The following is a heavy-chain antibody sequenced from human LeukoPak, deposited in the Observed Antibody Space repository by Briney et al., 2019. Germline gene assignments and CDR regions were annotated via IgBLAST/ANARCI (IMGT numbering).Heavy chain of an antibody. CDR2: VWYDGTNR. CDR1: GLTFSNYG. CDR3: AKDCSGGSCSYFDY. D-gene: IGHD2-15*01. J-gene: IGHJ4*02. V-gene: IGHV3-33*06. Sequence: GMSLRLSCAASGLTFSNYGMHWVRQAPGKGLEWVAVVWYDGTNRYYADSVKGRFTISRDNSKNTLYLQMNSLRADDTAVYFYAKDCSGGSCSYFDYWGQGTLVTVSS.